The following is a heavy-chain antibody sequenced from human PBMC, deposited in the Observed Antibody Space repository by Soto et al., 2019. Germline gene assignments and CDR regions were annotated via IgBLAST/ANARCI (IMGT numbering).Heavy chain of an antibody. CDR3: ARGDCSGGSCAPYYYYSGMDV. J-gene: IGHJ6*02. CDR2: IKHDGSEK. CDR1: GLTFSNAW. V-gene: IGHV3-7*01. D-gene: IGHD2-15*01. Sequence: GGSLRLSCAASGLTFSNAWMTWVRQAPGKGLEWVANIKHDGSEKNYVDSVQGRFTISRDSAKNSLYLQMNSLRAEDTAVYYCARGDCSGGSCAPYYYYSGMDVWGQGTTVTVSS.